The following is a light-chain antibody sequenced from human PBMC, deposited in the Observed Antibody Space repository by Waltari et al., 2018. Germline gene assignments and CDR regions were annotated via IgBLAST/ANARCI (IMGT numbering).Light chain of an antibody. CDR2: DIL. Sequence: QSALPQPASVSGPPGQSITLSCPGTDSDLGGYDLVHSFQQNPGNAPKLLIYDILERPSGVPDRLSGSKSANTASLTISGLQAEDEAIYYCASYAGRTTLIFGGGTKLTVL. V-gene: IGLV2-23*02. CDR1: DSDLGGYDL. J-gene: IGLJ2*01. CDR3: ASYAGRTTLI.